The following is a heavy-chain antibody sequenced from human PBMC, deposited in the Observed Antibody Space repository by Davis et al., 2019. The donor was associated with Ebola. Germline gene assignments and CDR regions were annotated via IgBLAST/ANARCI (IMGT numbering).Heavy chain of an antibody. V-gene: IGHV1-46*01. Sequence: GSVKVSCKASGYRFTSYYMHWVRQAPGQGLEWMGIINPITGGTSYAQNFQVRVNMTRDTSTSTVYMELSSLRSEETAVYYCAREGGRYYDSSGYVFDIWGQGTMVKVSS. CDR1: GYRFTSYY. CDR3: AREGGRYYDSSGYVFDI. D-gene: IGHD3-22*01. J-gene: IGHJ3*02. CDR2: INPITGGT.